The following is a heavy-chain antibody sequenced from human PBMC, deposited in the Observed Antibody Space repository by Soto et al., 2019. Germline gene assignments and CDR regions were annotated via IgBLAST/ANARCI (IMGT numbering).Heavy chain of an antibody. Sequence: QVQLVQSGAEVKKPGASVKVSCKASGYTFTSYDINWVRQATGQGLEWMGWMNPNSGNTGYAQKLQGRGTMTRNTTISKAYMQLGSLRAEDTAIYYCARERSGWPDYWGQGTLVTVSS. CDR1: GYTFTSYD. CDR2: MNPNSGNT. D-gene: IGHD6-19*01. CDR3: ARERSGWPDY. V-gene: IGHV1-8*01. J-gene: IGHJ4*02.